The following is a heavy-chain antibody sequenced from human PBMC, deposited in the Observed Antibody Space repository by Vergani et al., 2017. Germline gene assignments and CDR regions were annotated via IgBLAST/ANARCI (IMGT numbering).Heavy chain of an antibody. V-gene: IGHV3-21*01. CDR2: ISSSSSYI. Sequence: EVQLVESGGGLVKPGGSLRLSCAASGFTFSSYSMNWVRQAPGKGLEWVSSISSSSSYIYYADSVKGRFTISRDNAKNSLYLQMNSLRAEATAVYYCARDGRGVGATIYYYGMDVWGQGTTVTVSS. D-gene: IGHD1-26*01. J-gene: IGHJ6*02. CDR3: ARDGRGVGATIYYYGMDV. CDR1: GFTFSSYS.